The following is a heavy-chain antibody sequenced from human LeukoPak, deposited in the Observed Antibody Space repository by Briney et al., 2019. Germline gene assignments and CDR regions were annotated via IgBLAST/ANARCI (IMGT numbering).Heavy chain of an antibody. CDR1: GGSISSSSYY. J-gene: IGHJ4*02. Sequence: PSETLSLTCTVSGGSISSSSYYWGWIRQPPGKGLEWIGSIYYSGSTYYNPSLKSRVTISVDTSKNQFSLKLSSVTAADTAVYYCARGPFLVTAMVHFDYWGQGTLVTVSS. V-gene: IGHV4-39*01. CDR2: IYYSGST. D-gene: IGHD5-18*01. CDR3: ARGPFLVTAMVHFDY.